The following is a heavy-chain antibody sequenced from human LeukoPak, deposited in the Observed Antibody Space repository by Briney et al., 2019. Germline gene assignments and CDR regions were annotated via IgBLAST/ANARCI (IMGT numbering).Heavy chain of an antibody. D-gene: IGHD4-17*01. CDR1: GGTFSSYA. V-gene: IGHV1-69*05. Sequence: SVKVSCKASGGTFSSYAISWVRQAPGQGLEWMGGIIPIFGTANYAQKFQGRVTITTDESTSTAYMELSSLRSDDTAVYYCARDSDGDPGGWFDPWGQGTLVTVSS. CDR3: ARDSDGDPGGWFDP. J-gene: IGHJ5*02. CDR2: IIPIFGTA.